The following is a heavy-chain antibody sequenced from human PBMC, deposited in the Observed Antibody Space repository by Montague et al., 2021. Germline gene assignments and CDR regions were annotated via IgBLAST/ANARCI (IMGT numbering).Heavy chain of an antibody. CDR2: LYSGGNT. V-gene: IGHV4-39*01. CDR1: GGSISSTSHY. Sequence: ETLSLTCTVSGGSISSTSHYWDWIRQPPGKGLEWIGTLYSGGNTYYNPALKSRVSISADTSNNQFSLKLHSVTAADTAVYFCARARITGTTTPLDYWGQGTLVIVSS. D-gene: IGHD1/OR15-1a*01. CDR3: ARARITGTTTPLDY. J-gene: IGHJ4*02.